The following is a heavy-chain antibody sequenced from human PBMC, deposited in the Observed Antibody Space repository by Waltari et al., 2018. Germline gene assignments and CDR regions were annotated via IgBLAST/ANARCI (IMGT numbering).Heavy chain of an antibody. J-gene: IGHJ6*02. CDR3: ATDGTDCSTTSCYFGGIDV. D-gene: IGHD2-2*01. CDR1: AFSSSSFA. CDR2: ISFDGKNK. Sequence: QVNLVESGGGVVQPGRSLRLSCAASAFSSSSFARNVVRQAPGKGLEWAAVISFDGKNKYYADSVKGRFAISRDDSKNTLYLQMNSLRTEDTAVYYCATDGTDCSTTSCYFGGIDVWGQGTTVTVSS. V-gene: IGHV3-30*09.